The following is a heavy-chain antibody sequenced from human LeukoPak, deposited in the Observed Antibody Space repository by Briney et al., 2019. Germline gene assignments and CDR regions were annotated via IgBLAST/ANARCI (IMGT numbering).Heavy chain of an antibody. V-gene: IGHV4-59*01. J-gene: IGHJ4*02. D-gene: IGHD5-18*01. Sequence: PSETLSLICSVSGGSISSYFWSWIRQAPGKGLEWVGYALYTGSTEYNPALKSRVTISLDTSNNQFSLRLSSVTAADTAVYYCARDNGYSYGIDYWGRGRLVTVSS. CDR2: ALYTGST. CDR3: ARDNGYSYGIDY. CDR1: GGSISSYF.